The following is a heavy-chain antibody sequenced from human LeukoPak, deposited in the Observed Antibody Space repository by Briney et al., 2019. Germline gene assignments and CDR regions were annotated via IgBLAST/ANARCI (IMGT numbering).Heavy chain of an antibody. J-gene: IGHJ4*02. CDR2: ISWNTGTI. Sequence: GGSLRLSCAASGFTFDDYAMHWVRQAPGKGLEWVSGISWNTGTIVYADSVKGRFTISRDNAKNSLHLQMNSLRAEDTAVYYCAKDVGGRWPLYYFDYWGQGTLVTVSS. V-gene: IGHV3-9*01. CDR1: GFTFDDYA. CDR3: AKDVGGRWPLYYFDY. D-gene: IGHD2-21*02.